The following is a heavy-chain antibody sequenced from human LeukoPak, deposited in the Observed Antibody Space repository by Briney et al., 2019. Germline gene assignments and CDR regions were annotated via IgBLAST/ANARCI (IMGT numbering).Heavy chain of an antibody. CDR3: ARGGTYCGIDCYGTKY. CDR1: GFTVSSNY. D-gene: IGHD2-21*02. J-gene: IGHJ4*02. CDR2: IYSGGST. V-gene: IGHV3-53*01. Sequence: PGGSLRLSCAASGFTVSSNYMSWVRQAPGKGLEWVSVIYSGGSTYYADSVKGRFTISRDNSKNTLYLQMNSLRAEDTAVYYCARGGTYCGIDCYGTKYWGQGSLVTVST.